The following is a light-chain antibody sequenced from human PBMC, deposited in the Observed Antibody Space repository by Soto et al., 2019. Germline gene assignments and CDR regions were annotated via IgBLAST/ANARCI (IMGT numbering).Light chain of an antibody. CDR2: GAS. Sequence: EIVMTQSPATLSVSPGERATLSCRASQSVSSNLAWYQQKHGQAPRLLIYGASTRTTGIPARFSGSGSGTEFTLTISSLQSEDFAVYYCQQYNNWHPWTFGQGTKVEIK. V-gene: IGKV3-15*01. J-gene: IGKJ1*01. CDR3: QQYNNWHPWT. CDR1: QSVSSN.